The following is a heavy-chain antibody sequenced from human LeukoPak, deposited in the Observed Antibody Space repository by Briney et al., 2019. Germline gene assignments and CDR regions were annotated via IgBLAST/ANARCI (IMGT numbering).Heavy chain of an antibody. Sequence: GGSLRLSCAASGFTFSSYATHWVRQAPGKGLEWVAVISYDGSNKYYADSVKGRFTISRDNSKNTLYLQMNSLRAEDTAVYYCASDTIAALSLGAFDIWGQGTMVTVSS. CDR2: ISYDGSNK. CDR3: ASDTIAALSLGAFDI. J-gene: IGHJ3*02. V-gene: IGHV3-30-3*01. D-gene: IGHD6-13*01. CDR1: GFTFSSYA.